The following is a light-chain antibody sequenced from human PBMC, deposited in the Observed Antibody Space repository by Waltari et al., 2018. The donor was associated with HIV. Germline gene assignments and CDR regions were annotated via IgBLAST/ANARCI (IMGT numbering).Light chain of an antibody. CDR2: DAS. V-gene: IGKV3-11*01. J-gene: IGKJ2*01. Sequence: EIELTQSPATLSLSPGERATLSCRASQSVSTYLAWYQQKPGQAPRLLIYDASNRATGIPARFSGSGSGTDFTLTISSLEPEDFAVYYCQQRSYWPFTFGQGTKLEIK. CDR1: QSVSTY. CDR3: QQRSYWPFT.